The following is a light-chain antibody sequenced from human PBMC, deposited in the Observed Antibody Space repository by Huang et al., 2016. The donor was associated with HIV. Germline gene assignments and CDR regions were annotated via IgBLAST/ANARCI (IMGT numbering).Light chain of an antibody. CDR2: TAS. V-gene: IGKV1-27*01. J-gene: IGKJ1*01. CDR3: QRYDTAPRA. CDR1: QDIGNF. Sequence: DIQMTQSPLSLSASQGVRVTLTCRASQDIGNFLAWFQQKPGGAPKLLIFTASTRHLGVPSRFTGRGSGTEFTLTITNLQPEDVATYYCQRYDTAPRAFGPGTKVEI.